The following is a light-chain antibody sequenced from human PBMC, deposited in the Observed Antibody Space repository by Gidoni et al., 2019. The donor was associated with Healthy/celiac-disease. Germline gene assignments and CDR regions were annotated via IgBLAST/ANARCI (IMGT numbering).Light chain of an antibody. CDR3: QQYNSYSTWT. V-gene: IGKV1-5*03. CDR2: KAS. Sequence: DIQMTQSPSTLSASVGDRVTITCRASQSISSWLAWYQQKPGKAPKLLIYKASSLESGVPSRFSGSGSGTEFTLTIISLQPDDFATYYCQQYNSYSTWTFXQXTKVEIK. CDR1: QSISSW. J-gene: IGKJ1*01.